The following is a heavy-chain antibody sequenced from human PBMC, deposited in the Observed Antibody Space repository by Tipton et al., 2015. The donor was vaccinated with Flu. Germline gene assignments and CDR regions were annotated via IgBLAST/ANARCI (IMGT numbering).Heavy chain of an antibody. D-gene: IGHD2-15*01. Sequence: GLVKPSETLSLTCGVSGGSISSYHWTWVRQRPGKGLEWIGHVYYTGTTSYNPSLNNRVTISMDTSRTHFSLRLTSVTAADAAVYYCARDDRISPRLLVYWGQGTLVAVSS. CDR3: ARDDRISPRLLVY. CDR2: VYYTGTT. CDR1: GGSISSYH. V-gene: IGHV4-59*01. J-gene: IGHJ4*02.